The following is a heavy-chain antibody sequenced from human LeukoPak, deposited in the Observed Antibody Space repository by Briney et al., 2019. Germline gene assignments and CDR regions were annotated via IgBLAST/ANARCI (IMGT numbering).Heavy chain of an antibody. J-gene: IGHJ4*02. CDR2: ISANGGDT. CDR1: GFTFNLYA. Sequence: GVSLRLFCGPCGFTFNLYAMTWVRRAPEKALVCLSTISANGGDTHSAVSMKGRFTFSRDNSKNTLYLQMNSLRAEDTAVYYCAKVLNGTFGTKVDYWGQGTLVTVSS. V-gene: IGHV3-23*01. D-gene: IGHD3-16*01. CDR3: AKVLNGTFGTKVDY.